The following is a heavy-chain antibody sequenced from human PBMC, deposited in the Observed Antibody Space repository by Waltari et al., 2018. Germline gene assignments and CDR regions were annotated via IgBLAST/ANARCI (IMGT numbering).Heavy chain of an antibody. CDR3: VRGYRHDALDL. V-gene: IGHV3-20*04. D-gene: IGHD3-22*01. CDR1: GFKFDEFG. J-gene: IGHJ3*01. CDR2: SNWNGEST. Sequence: EVQLLESGGYVVRPGGSLRLSCEVSGFKFDEFGMGWVRQVPGRGLEWVSGSNWNGESTGEADSVKGRFFISRDNARNSMTLQMNSLRVEDTALYYCVRGYRHDALDLWGQGTMVTVSS.